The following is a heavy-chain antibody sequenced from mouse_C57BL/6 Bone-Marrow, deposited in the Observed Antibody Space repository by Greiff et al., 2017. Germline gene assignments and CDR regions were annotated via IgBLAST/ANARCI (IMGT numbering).Heavy chain of an antibody. D-gene: IGHD1-1*01. CDR3: ARDHYYGSSPFAY. CDR1: GFTFSDYY. CDR2: INYDGSST. J-gene: IGHJ3*01. V-gene: IGHV5-16*01. Sequence: DVKLVESEGGLVQPGSSMKLSCTASGFTFSDYYMAWVRQVPEKGLEWVANINYDGSSTYYLDSLKSRFIISRDNAKNILYLQMSSLKSEDTATYYCARDHYYGSSPFAYWGQGTRSLSLQ.